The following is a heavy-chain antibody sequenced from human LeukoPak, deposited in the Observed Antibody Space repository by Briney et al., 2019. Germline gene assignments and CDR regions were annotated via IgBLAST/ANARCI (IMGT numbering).Heavy chain of an antibody. CDR3: ARALYYYDSSGVVGPFDY. Sequence: PSETLSLTCAVYGGSFSGYYWSWIRQPPGKGLEWIGEINHSGSTNSNPSLKSRVTISVDASKNQFSLKLSSVTAADTAVSYCARALYYYDSSGVVGPFDYWGEGTLVTVSS. D-gene: IGHD3-22*01. V-gene: IGHV4-34*01. J-gene: IGHJ4*02. CDR1: GGSFSGYY. CDR2: INHSGST.